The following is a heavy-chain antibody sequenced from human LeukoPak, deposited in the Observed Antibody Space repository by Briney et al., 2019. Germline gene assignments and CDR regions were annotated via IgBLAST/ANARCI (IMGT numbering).Heavy chain of an antibody. CDR3: AKRSGSGGPFDY. Sequence: GGSLRLSCAASGFTITNYAMSWVRQAPGRGLEWVSNISPSGSTNYADSVKGRFTISRDNYKNTMYLRMNSLRAEDTAVYYCAKRSGSGGPFDYWGQGILVTVSS. J-gene: IGHJ4*02. CDR2: ISPSGST. V-gene: IGHV3-23*01. CDR1: GFTITNYA. D-gene: IGHD3-10*01.